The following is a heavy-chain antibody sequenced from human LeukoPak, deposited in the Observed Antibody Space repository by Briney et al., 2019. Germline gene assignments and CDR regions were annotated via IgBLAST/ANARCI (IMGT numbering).Heavy chain of an antibody. CDR1: GFTFSSYS. Sequence: PGGSLRLSCAASGFTFSSYSMNWVRQAPGKGLEWVSSISSSSSYIYYADSVKGRFTISRDTSKNTLYLQMNSPRAEDTAVYYCARRSGIAVAGAFDYWGQGTLVTVSS. D-gene: IGHD6-19*01. CDR2: ISSSSSYI. CDR3: ARRSGIAVAGAFDY. J-gene: IGHJ4*02. V-gene: IGHV3-21*04.